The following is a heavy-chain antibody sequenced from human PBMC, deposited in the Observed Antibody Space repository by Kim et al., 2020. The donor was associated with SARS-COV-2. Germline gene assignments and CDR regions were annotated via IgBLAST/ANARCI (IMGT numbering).Heavy chain of an antibody. V-gene: IGHV1-8*01. CDR1: GYTFTSYD. J-gene: IGHJ4*02. Sequence: ASVKVSCKASGYTFTSYDINWVRQATGQGLEWMGWMNPNSGNTGYAQKFQGRVTMTRNTSISTAYMELSSLRSEDTAVYYCARGVRLSRSPRCGSCYLGYWGQGTLVTVSS. D-gene: IGHD2-15*01. CDR3: ARGVRLSRSPRCGSCYLGY. CDR2: MNPNSGNT.